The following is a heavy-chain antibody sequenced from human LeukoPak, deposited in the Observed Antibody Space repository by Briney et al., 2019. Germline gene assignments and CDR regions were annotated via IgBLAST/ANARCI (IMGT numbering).Heavy chain of an antibody. V-gene: IGHV4-39*07. J-gene: IGHJ4*02. CDR3: ARGSRPKYYDYVWGSYRLKEPTSG. Sequence: PSETLSLTCTVSGGSISSSSYYWGWIRQPPGKGLEWIGSIYYSGSTYHNPSLKSRVTISVDTSKNQFSLKLSSVTAADTAVYYCARGSRPKYYDYVWGSYRLKEPTSGWGQGTLVTVSS. D-gene: IGHD3-16*02. CDR2: IYYSGST. CDR1: GGSISSSSYY.